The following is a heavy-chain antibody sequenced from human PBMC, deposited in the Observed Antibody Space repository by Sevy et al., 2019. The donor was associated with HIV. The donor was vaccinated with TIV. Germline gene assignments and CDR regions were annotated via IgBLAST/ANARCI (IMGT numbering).Heavy chain of an antibody. Sequence: SQTLSLTCAISGDSVSSNSAAWNWIRQSPSRGLERLGRTFYRSKWYNDYAVSVKSRITIKPDTSKNQVSLQLNSVTPEDTAIYYSASDGLTYGGMDVWGQGTTVTVSS. D-gene: IGHD1-20*01. J-gene: IGHJ6*02. CDR2: TFYRSKWYN. CDR1: GDSVSSNSAA. CDR3: ASDGLTYGGMDV. V-gene: IGHV6-1*01.